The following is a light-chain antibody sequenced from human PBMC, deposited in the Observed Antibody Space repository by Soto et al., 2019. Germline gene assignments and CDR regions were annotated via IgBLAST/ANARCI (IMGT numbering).Light chain of an antibody. CDR1: SSDVGAYHF. CDR2: EVT. Sequence: QAVLIQPASMSGYPGQSISISCAGSSSDVGAYHFFCWYQHHPGRAPKLILYEVTTRPSGVSSRFSGSKSGNTASLTISGLQADDEATYYCCSYTSTITPYVFGTGTKVTVL. CDR3: CSYTSTITPYV. J-gene: IGLJ1*01. V-gene: IGLV2-14*01.